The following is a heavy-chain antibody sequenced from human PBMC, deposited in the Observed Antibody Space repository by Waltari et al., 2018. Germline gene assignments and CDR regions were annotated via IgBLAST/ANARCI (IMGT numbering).Heavy chain of an antibody. V-gene: IGHV3-15*05. CDR3: TTRDV. CDR1: EVPFSDAW. J-gene: IGHJ6*04. CDR2: IKRQSDGGTT. Sequence: EVQLVESGGGLVKPGGSLRLSCAADEVPFSDAWMIWVRQAPGKGLEWVGHIKRQSDGGTTVYAAPVKGRFTISRDDSKKTVCLQMNSLKSEDTAVYYCTTRDVWGNGSTVIISS.